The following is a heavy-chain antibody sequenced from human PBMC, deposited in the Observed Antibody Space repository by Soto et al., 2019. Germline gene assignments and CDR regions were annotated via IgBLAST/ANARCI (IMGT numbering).Heavy chain of an antibody. J-gene: IGHJ5*02. D-gene: IGHD2-21*01. CDR2: IIPIFGTA. CDR1: GGTFSSYA. Sequence: ASVKVSCKASGGTFSSYAISWVRQAPGQGLEWMGGIIPIFGTANYAQKFQGRVTITADESTSTAYMELSSLRSEDTAVYYCARGPYSDNWFDPWGQGTLVTVAS. CDR3: ARGPYSDNWFDP. V-gene: IGHV1-69*13.